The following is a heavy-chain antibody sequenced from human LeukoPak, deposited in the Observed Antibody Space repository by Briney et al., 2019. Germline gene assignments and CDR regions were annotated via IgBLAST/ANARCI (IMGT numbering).Heavy chain of an antibody. Sequence: GASVKVSCKASGYTFTSYYMHWVRQAPGQGLEWMGIINPSGGSTSYAQKFQGRVTLTRDMSTSTAYMELSRLRSDDTAVYYCARFYVVGATKGYYFDYWGQGTLVTVSS. CDR2: INPSGGST. CDR1: GYTFTSYY. J-gene: IGHJ4*02. CDR3: ARFYVVGATKGYYFDY. V-gene: IGHV1-46*01. D-gene: IGHD1-26*01.